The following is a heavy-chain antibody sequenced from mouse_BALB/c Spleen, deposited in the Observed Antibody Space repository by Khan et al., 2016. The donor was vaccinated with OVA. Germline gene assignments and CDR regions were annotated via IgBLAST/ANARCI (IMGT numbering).Heavy chain of an antibody. CDR1: GYTFTTAG. J-gene: IGHJ4*01. CDR2: INTHSGVP. V-gene: IGHV9-4*02. D-gene: IGHD2-12*01. Sequence: QVLLQQSGPELKKPGETVRISCKASGYTFTTAGIQWVQKMPGKGLKWIGWINTHSGVPKYAEDFKGRFAFSLEISVNTAYLQLTNLKTEDTATYYCARGEAAYYRGVEGAMEYWGQGTSVTVSS. CDR3: ARGEAAYYRGVEGAMEY.